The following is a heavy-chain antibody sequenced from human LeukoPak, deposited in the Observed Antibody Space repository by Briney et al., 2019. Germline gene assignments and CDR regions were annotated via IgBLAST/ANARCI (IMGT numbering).Heavy chain of an antibody. Sequence: GGSLRLSCAASGFTFSSYAMSWVRQAPGKGLEWVSGISASGGIKDYTDSVKGRFTISRDSSKNTLSLQMNSLGAEDTAVYFCAGSGAGEDYFHYWGQGSLVIVSS. D-gene: IGHD3-10*01. CDR3: AGSGAGEDYFHY. V-gene: IGHV3-23*01. J-gene: IGHJ4*02. CDR1: GFTFSSYA. CDR2: ISASGGIK.